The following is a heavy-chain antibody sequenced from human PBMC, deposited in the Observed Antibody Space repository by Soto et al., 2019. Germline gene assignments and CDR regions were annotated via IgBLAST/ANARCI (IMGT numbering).Heavy chain of an antibody. J-gene: IGHJ4*02. V-gene: IGHV3-48*02. CDR3: ARDPRSGSYYTRFDL. D-gene: IGHD1-26*01. Sequence: QLVESGGGLVQPGGSLRISCIGAGFTFGDYGMNWVRQAPGKGLEWVSYLSGSTRTIYYADSVKGRFTISRDNAKDSLWLQMDSLRDEDTAVYYCARDPRSGSYYTRFDLWGQGTLVTVSS. CDR1: GFTFGDYG. CDR2: LSGSTRTI.